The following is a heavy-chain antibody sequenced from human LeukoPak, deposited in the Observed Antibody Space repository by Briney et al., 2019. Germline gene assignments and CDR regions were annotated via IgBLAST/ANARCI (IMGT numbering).Heavy chain of an antibody. D-gene: IGHD6-13*01. CDR3: ATVKGYGAAAAHNWFDP. V-gene: IGHV1-2*02. J-gene: IGHJ5*02. CDR1: GNTFTDYY. Sequence: GASVKVSCKASGNTFTDYYMHWVRQAPGQGLEWMGWINPNNGGTNYAQKFQGRVTMTRDTSISTAYMELSRLRSDDTAVYYCATVKGYGAAAAHNWFDPWGQGTLVTVSS. CDR2: INPNNGGT.